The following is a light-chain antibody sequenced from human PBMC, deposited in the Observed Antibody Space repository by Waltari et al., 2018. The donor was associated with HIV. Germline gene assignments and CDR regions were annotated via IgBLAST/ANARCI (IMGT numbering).Light chain of an antibody. CDR1: SSDVGSYNR. V-gene: IGLV2-18*02. CDR3: RSYTSSNLV. J-gene: IGLJ2*01. Sequence: QSALTQPPSVSGSPGQSVTISCTGSSSDVGSYNRVSWYQQPPGTAPKLMIYEVSNRPSGVSDRFSGSKSGNTASLIISGLQAEDEADYYCRSYTSSNLVFGGGTKLTVL. CDR2: EVS.